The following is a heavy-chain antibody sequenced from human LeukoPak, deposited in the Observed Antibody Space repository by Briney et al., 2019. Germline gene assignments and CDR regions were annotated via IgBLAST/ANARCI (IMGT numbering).Heavy chain of an antibody. CDR3: ARSGATVTTILGMDV. CDR2: ISAYNGNT. V-gene: IGHV1-18*01. CDR1: GYTFTSYG. Sequence: ASVKVSCKASGYTFTSYGIGWVRQAPGQGLEWMGWISAYNGNTNYAQKLQGRVTMTTDTSTSTAYMELRSLRSDDTAVYYCARSGATVTTILGMDVWGQGTTVTVSS. J-gene: IGHJ6*02. D-gene: IGHD4-17*01.